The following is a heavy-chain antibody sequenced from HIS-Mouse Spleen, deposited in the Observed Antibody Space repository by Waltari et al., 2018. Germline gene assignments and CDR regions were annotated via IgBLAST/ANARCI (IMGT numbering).Heavy chain of an antibody. D-gene: IGHD6-13*01. CDR2: IYYSGRT. J-gene: IGHJ2*01. V-gene: IGHV4-39*07. Sequence: QLQLQESGPGLVKPSETLSLTCTVSGGSISSSSYYWGGIRQPPGKGLEWIGSIYYSGRTHDYPAVNSLVTISVDTSKHPFSLRLSSVTAAATAVYYFAIEIPYSSSWYDWYFDLWGRGTLVTVSS. CDR1: GGSISSSSYY. CDR3: AIEIPYSSSWYDWYFDL.